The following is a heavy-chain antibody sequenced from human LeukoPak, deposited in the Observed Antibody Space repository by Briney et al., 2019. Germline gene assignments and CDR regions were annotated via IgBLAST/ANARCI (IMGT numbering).Heavy chain of an antibody. V-gene: IGHV4-4*07. CDR1: GGSISSYY. Sequence: SETLSLTCTVSGGSISSYYWSWIRQPAGKGLEWIGRIYTSGSTNYNPSLKSRVTMSVDTSKNQFSLKLSSVTAADTAVYYCARGDIWGGISYSDIWGQGTMVTVSS. CDR2: IYTSGST. CDR3: ARGDIWGGISYSDI. D-gene: IGHD3-16*01. J-gene: IGHJ3*02.